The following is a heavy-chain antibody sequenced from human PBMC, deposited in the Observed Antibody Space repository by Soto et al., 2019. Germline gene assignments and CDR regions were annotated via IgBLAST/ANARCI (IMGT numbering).Heavy chain of an antibody. D-gene: IGHD3-10*01. CDR1: GGSISSYY. J-gene: IGHJ6*02. CDR3: ARGFPAGSYPHYYYYYGMDV. CDR2: IYYSGST. Sequence: PSETLSLTCTVSGGSISSYYWSWIRQPPGKGLEWIGYIYYSGSTNYNPSLKSRVTISVDTSKNQFSLKLSSVTAADTAVYYCARGFPAGSYPHYYYYYGMDVWGQGTTVTVSS. V-gene: IGHV4-59*01.